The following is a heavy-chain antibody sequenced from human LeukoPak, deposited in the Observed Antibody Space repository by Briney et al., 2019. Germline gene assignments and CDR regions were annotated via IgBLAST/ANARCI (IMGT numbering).Heavy chain of an antibody. Sequence: ASVKVSCKASGYTFASYDINWVRQATGQGLEWMGWMSPNSGNTDYAQNFQGRLTITRNTSISTAYMELSSLKSEDTAAHYCAKVGEASLESWGQGTLVTVSS. D-gene: IGHD2-21*01. CDR1: GYTFASYD. CDR2: MSPNSGNT. V-gene: IGHV1-8*03. J-gene: IGHJ4*02. CDR3: AKVGEASLES.